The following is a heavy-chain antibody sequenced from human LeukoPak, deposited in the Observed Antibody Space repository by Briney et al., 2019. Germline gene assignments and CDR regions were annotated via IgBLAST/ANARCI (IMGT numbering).Heavy chain of an antibody. D-gene: IGHD6-6*01. CDR1: GGTFSSYA. Sequence: ASVKVSCKASGGTFSSYAISWVRQAPGQGLEWMGGIIPIFGTANYAQKFQGRVTITADKSTSTAYMELSRLRSDDTAVYYCASTQLVLLAFDIWGQGTMVTVSS. V-gene: IGHV1-69*06. J-gene: IGHJ3*02. CDR3: ASTQLVLLAFDI. CDR2: IIPIFGTA.